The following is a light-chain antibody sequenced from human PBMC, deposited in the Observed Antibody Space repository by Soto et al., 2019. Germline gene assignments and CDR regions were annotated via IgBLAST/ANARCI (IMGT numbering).Light chain of an antibody. CDR1: QSISSNS. J-gene: IGKJ2*01. V-gene: IGKV3-20*01. Sequence: EIVLTQSPGSLPLSPGERATLSCRASQSISSNSLAWYQQKPGQAPRLLIFGASSRATGIPDRFSGSGSGTDFTLTISRLEPEDFAVFYCQQYGSSPRTFGQGTKLEIK. CDR3: QQYGSSPRT. CDR2: GAS.